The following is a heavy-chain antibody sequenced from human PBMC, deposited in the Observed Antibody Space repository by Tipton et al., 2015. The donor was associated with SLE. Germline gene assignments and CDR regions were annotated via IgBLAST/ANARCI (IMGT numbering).Heavy chain of an antibody. D-gene: IGHD6-13*01. CDR2: IHSSGTN. CDR1: GDSISSLTHY. J-gene: IGHJ4*02. CDR3: AREVTAAGPTLDY. V-gene: IGHV4-39*07. Sequence: TLSLTCSVSGDSISSLTHYWAWIRQPPGKNLEWIGRIHSSGTNNYNPSLRSRLTMSVDTSKNHFSLRLSSVTAADTAIYYCAREVTAAGPTLDYWGQGILVTVSS.